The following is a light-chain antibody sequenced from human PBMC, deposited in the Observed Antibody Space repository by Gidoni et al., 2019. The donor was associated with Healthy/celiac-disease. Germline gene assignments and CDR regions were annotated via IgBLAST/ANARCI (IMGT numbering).Light chain of an antibody. CDR1: SSDVGGYNY. Sequence: QSALTQPRSVSGSPGQSVTISCTGTSSDVGGYNYVSWYQQHPGPPKLMIYDVSKRPSGVPDRFSGSKSGNTASLTISGLQAEDEADYYCCSYAGSYTYVFGTGTKVTVL. CDR2: DVS. CDR3: CSYAGSYTYV. J-gene: IGLJ1*01. V-gene: IGLV2-11*01.